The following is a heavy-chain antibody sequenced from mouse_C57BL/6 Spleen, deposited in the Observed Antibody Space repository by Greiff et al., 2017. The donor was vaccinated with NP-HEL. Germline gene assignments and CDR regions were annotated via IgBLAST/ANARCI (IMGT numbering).Heavy chain of an antibody. CDR3: SNSYFDY. J-gene: IGHJ2*01. D-gene: IGHD2-5*01. CDR2: YPGSGNTY. Sequence: VQLQQSGPELVKPGASVKMSCKASGYTFTDYYMHWVKQKPGKGLEWIGEIYPGSGNTYYNEKFKGKATLTADTSSSTAYMQLSSLTSEDSAVYFCGSNSYFDYWGQGTTLTVSS. CDR1: YTFTDYYM. V-gene: IGHV1-83*01.